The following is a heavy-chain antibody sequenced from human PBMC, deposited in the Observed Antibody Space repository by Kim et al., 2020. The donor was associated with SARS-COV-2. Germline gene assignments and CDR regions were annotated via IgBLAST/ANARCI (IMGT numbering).Heavy chain of an antibody. D-gene: IGHD3-3*01. Sequence: NPSLKSRVTISVDTSKNQFSLKLSSVTAADTAVYYCARDCSRITIFGVAPWGQGTLVTVPS. V-gene: IGHV4-34*01. CDR3: ARDCSRITIFGVAP. J-gene: IGHJ5*02.